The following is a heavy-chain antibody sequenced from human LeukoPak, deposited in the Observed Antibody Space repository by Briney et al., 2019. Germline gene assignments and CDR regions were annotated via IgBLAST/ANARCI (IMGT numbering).Heavy chain of an antibody. CDR2: INPSGGST. V-gene: IGHV1-46*01. CDR3: ARRNLYFDWLAPNTYYYYYYMDV. J-gene: IGHJ6*03. D-gene: IGHD3-9*01. Sequence: GASVKVSCKASGYSFTSYYMHWVRQAPGQGLEWMGIINPSGGSTSYAQKFQGRVTMTRDMSTSTVYMELSSLRSEDTAVYYCARRNLYFDWLAPNTYYYYYYMDVWGKGTTVTISS. CDR1: GYSFTSYY.